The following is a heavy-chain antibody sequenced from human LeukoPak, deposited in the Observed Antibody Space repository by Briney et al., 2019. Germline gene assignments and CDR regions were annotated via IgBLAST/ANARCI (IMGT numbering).Heavy chain of an antibody. CDR3: AKTTPFYCSSTSCHVGWFDP. CDR1: GFTFSCYA. V-gene: IGHV3-23*01. CDR2: ISGSGGST. J-gene: IGHJ5*02. D-gene: IGHD2-2*01. Sequence: GGSLRLSCAASGFTFSCYAMSWVRRAPGKGLEWVSAISGSGGSTYYADSVKGRFTISRDNSKNTLYLQMNSLRAEDTAVYYCAKTTPFYCSSTSCHVGWFDPWAHGTLVTVSS.